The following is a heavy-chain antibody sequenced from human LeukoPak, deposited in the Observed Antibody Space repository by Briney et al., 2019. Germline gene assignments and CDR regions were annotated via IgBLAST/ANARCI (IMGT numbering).Heavy chain of an antibody. D-gene: IGHD3-22*01. CDR2: IGSSSSYI. Sequence: KPGGSLRLSCAASGFTFSSYSMNWVRQAPGKGLEWVSSIGSSSSYIYYADSVKGRFTISRDNAKNSLYLQMNSLRAEDTAVYYCAKDPEGYSEYWGQGTLVTVSS. J-gene: IGHJ4*02. CDR1: GFTFSSYS. V-gene: IGHV3-21*04. CDR3: AKDPEGYSEY.